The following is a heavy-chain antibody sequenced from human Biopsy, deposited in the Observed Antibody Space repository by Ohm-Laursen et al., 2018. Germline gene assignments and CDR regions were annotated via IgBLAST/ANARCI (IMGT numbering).Heavy chain of an antibody. V-gene: IGHV3-11*01. CDR3: ARDWGGDYGGNIDYYYFYGMDV. Sequence: SLRLSCSASGFTFSDYYMSWVRQAPGQGLEWLSYISRSGSIIDYADSVKGRFTISRDNAQNTLYLQMNSLRADGTAVYYCARDWGGDYGGNIDYYYFYGMDVWGQGTTVTVSS. CDR1: GFTFSDYY. D-gene: IGHD4-23*01. J-gene: IGHJ6*02. CDR2: ISRSGSII.